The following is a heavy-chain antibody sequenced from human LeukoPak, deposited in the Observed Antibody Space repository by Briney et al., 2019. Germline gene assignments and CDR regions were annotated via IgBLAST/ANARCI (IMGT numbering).Heavy chain of an antibody. D-gene: IGHD3-22*01. J-gene: IGHJ3*02. CDR3: ARDRYYDSSGDAFDI. CDR2: IYYSGST. CDR1: GGSISSYD. Sequence: PSETLSLTCTVSGGSISSYDWSWIRQHPGKGLEWIGYIYYSGSTNYNPSLKSRVTISVDTSKNQFSLKLSSVTAADTAVYYCARDRYYDSSGDAFDIWGQGTMVTVSS. V-gene: IGHV4-59*01.